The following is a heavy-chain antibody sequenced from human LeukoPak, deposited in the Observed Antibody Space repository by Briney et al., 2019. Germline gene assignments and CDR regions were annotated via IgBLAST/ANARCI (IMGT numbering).Heavy chain of an antibody. CDR3: ARAPAYGGNSDGS. V-gene: IGHV1-46*01. J-gene: IGHJ1*01. D-gene: IGHD4-23*01. CDR1: GYTFTSYD. CDR2: INPSGGST. Sequence: GASVKVSCKASGYTFTSYDINWVRQATGQGLEWMGIINPSGGSTSYAQKFQGRVTMTRDTSTSTVYMELSSLRSEDTAVYYCARAPAYGGNSDGSWGQGTLVTVSS.